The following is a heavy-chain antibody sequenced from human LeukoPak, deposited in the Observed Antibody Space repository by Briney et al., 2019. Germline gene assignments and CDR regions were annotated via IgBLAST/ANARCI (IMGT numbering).Heavy chain of an antibody. Sequence: PGRSPVLSCPASGFPFGDYAMSWVRPAPGKGLEWVGFIRSKAYGVTTEYAASVKGRSTISRDDSKSIAYLQMNSLKTEDTAVYYCTSCSSISCYTFDFDYWGQGTLVTVSS. CDR1: GFPFGDYA. D-gene: IGHD2-2*02. CDR2: IRSKAYGVTT. J-gene: IGHJ4*02. V-gene: IGHV3-49*04. CDR3: TSCSSISCYTFDFDY.